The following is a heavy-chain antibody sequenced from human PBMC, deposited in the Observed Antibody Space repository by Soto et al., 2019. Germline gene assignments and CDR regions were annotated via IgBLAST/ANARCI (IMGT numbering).Heavy chain of an antibody. V-gene: IGHV3-48*03. CDR1: GFTFSTYE. CDR2: ISSSGSTI. D-gene: IGHD6-19*01. J-gene: IGHJ4*02. CDR3: ARVWQVAIDY. Sequence: QAGGSLRLSCAAFGFTFSTYEMNWVRQAPGKGLEWVSYISSSGSTIYYADSVKGRFTISRDNAKNSLYLQMNSLRAEDTALYYCARVWQVAIDYWGQGTLVTVSS.